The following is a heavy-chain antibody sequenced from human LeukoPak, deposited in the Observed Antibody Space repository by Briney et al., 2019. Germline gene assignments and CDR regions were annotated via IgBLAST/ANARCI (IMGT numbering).Heavy chain of an antibody. Sequence: GASVPVSCKASGYTFTSYAMHWVRQAPGQRLEWMGWSNAGNGNTKYSQEFQSRVTITRDTSASTAYMELSSLRSEDMAVYYCARAYNYYDSSGYYLGYYFDYWGEGTLVTVSS. CDR1: GYTFTSYA. CDR2: SNAGNGNT. J-gene: IGHJ4*02. CDR3: ARAYNYYDSSGYYLGYYFDY. D-gene: IGHD3-22*01. V-gene: IGHV1-3*02.